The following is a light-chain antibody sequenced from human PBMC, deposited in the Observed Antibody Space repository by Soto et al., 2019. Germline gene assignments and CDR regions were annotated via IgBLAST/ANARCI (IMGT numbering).Light chain of an antibody. CDR3: SSFAGSNNFV. Sequence: QSALTQPPSASGSPGQSVSISCTGTSSDVGRYNYVSWYQRDPGKAPKLMIYEVTKRPSGVPDRFSGSKSGNTASLTVSGLQAEDEADYFCSSFAGSNNFVFGTGTKVTVL. V-gene: IGLV2-8*01. J-gene: IGLJ1*01. CDR1: SSDVGRYNY. CDR2: EVT.